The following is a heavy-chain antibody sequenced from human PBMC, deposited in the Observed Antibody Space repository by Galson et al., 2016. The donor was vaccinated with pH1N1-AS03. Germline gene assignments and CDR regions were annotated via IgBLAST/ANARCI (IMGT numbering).Heavy chain of an antibody. Sequence: SVKVSCKASGYTFTSYGISWVRQAPGQGLEWMGWINPYNGNTNYAQKLQGRVTMTTDTSTSTAYMGLRSLRSDDTAVYYRARAAAGTASLVWGQGTLVTVSS. CDR3: ARAAAGTASLV. D-gene: IGHD6-13*01. J-gene: IGHJ4*02. V-gene: IGHV1-18*04. CDR2: INPYNGNT. CDR1: GYTFTSYG.